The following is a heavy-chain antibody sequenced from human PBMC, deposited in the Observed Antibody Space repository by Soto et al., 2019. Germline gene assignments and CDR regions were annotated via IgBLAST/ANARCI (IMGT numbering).Heavy chain of an antibody. Sequence: SETLSLTCTVSGGSISSGDYCWSWIRQPPGKGLEWIGYIYYSGSTYYNPSLKSRVTISVDTSKNQFSLKLSSVTAADTAVYYCVRLLTGTHYCFDYWGQGTLVTVSS. CDR1: GGSISSGDYC. V-gene: IGHV4-30-4*01. J-gene: IGHJ4*02. CDR3: VRLLTGTHYCFDY. D-gene: IGHD1-7*01. CDR2: IYYSGST.